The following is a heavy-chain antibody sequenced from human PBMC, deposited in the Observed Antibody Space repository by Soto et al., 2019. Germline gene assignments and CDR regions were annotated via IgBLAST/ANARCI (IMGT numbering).Heavy chain of an antibody. V-gene: IGHV3-33*01. J-gene: IGHJ3*02. Sequence: QVQLVESGGGVVQPGRSLRLSCAASGFTFSSYGMHCVRQAPGKGLEWVAVIWYDGSNKYYADSVKGRFTISRDNSKNTLYLQMNSLRAEDTAVYYCAREHGDCSGGSCYVDAFDIWGQGTMVTVSS. CDR2: IWYDGSNK. CDR1: GFTFSSYG. D-gene: IGHD2-15*01. CDR3: AREHGDCSGGSCYVDAFDI.